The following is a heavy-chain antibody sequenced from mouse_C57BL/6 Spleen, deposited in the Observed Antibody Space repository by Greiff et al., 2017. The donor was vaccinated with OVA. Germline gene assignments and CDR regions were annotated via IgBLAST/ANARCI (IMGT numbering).Heavy chain of an antibody. CDR3: ARSPTAQATDY. J-gene: IGHJ2*01. CDR2: INPSSGYT. V-gene: IGHV1-4*01. D-gene: IGHD3-2*02. CDR1: GYTFTSYT. Sequence: GASVKMSCKASGYTFTSYTMHWVKQRPGQGLEWIGYINPSSGYTKYNQKFKDKATLTADKSSSTAYMQLSSLTSEDSAVYYCARSPTAQATDYWGQGTTLTVSS.